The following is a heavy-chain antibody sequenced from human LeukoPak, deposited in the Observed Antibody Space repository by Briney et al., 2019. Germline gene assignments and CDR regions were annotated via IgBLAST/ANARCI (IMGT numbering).Heavy chain of an antibody. CDR2: INPNSGGT. J-gene: IGHJ5*02. Sequence: GASVKVSCKASGYTFTGYYMHWVRQAPGQGLEWMGWINPNSGGTSYAQKFQGRVTMTRDTSISTAYMELSRLRSDDTAVYYCARYCSSTSCFNWFDPWGQGTLVTVSS. V-gene: IGHV1-2*02. D-gene: IGHD2-2*01. CDR3: ARYCSSTSCFNWFDP. CDR1: GYTFTGYY.